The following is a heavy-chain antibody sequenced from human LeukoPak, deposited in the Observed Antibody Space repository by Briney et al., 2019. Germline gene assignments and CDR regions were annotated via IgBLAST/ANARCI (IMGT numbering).Heavy chain of an antibody. V-gene: IGHV3-23*01. D-gene: IGHD3-10*01. J-gene: IGHJ4*02. CDR2: ISGSGGST. CDR1: GFTFSSYA. CDR3: AKVVTESSLLWFGELPHH. Sequence: GGPLRLSCAASGFTFSSYAMSWVRQAPGKGLEWVSAISGSGGSTYYADSVKGRFTISRDNSKNTLYLQMNSLRAEDTAVYYCAKVVTESSLLWFGELPHHWGQGTLVTVSS.